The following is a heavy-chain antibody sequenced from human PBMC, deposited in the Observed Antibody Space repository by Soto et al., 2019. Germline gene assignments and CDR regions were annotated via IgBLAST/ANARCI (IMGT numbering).Heavy chain of an antibody. J-gene: IGHJ4*02. V-gene: IGHV4-30-2*01. D-gene: IGHD5-12*01. CDR1: GGSISSGGYS. Sequence: QLQLQESGSGLVKPSQTLSLTCAVSGGSISSGGYSWSWIRQPPGKGLEWIGYIYHIGSTYYNPSLKSRVTISVDRSKNQCSLKLSSVTAADTAVDYCAAGGGLPRYYWGQGTLVTVSS. CDR2: IYHIGST. CDR3: AAGGGLPRYY.